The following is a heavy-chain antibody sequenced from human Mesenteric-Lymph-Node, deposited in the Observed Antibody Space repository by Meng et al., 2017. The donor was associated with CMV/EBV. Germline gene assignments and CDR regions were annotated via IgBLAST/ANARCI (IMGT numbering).Heavy chain of an antibody. Sequence: YGGSFSAYYWSWIRQPPGKGLEWIGEINYSGSTNYNPSLKSRVTISVDTSKLQFFLKLTSVTAADTSVYYCARVRRQYQLLYWWHFDLWGRGSLVTVSS. CDR3: ARVRRQYQLLYWWHFDL. D-gene: IGHD2-2*02. J-gene: IGHJ2*01. CDR2: INYSGST. CDR1: GGSFSAYY. V-gene: IGHV4-34*01.